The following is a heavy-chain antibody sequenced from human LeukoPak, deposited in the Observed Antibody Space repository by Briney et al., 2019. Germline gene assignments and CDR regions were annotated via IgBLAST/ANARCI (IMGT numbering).Heavy chain of an antibody. CDR3: ARSDIVVVPAAIPRYNWFDP. J-gene: IGHJ5*02. D-gene: IGHD2-2*02. V-gene: IGHV1-69*13. Sequence: SVKVSCKASGGTFSSYAISWVRQAPGQGLEWMGGIIPIFGTADYAQKFQGRVTIAADESTSTAYMELSSLRSEDTAVYYCARSDIVVVPAAIPRYNWFDPWGQGTLVTVSS. CDR1: GGTFSSYA. CDR2: IIPIFGTA.